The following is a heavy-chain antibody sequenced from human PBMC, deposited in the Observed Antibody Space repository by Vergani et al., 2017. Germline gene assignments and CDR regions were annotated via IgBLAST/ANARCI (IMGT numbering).Heavy chain of an antibody. D-gene: IGHD5-24*01. CDR2: ISSSGSTI. CDR3: AKDRNGYNEVDAFDI. Sequence: EVQLVESGGGLVQPGGSLRLSCAASGFTFSSYEMNWVRQAPGKGLEWVSYISSSGSTIYYADSVKGRFTISRDNAKNSLYLQMNSLRAEDTAVYYCAKDRNGYNEVDAFDIWGQGTMVTVSS. V-gene: IGHV3-48*03. J-gene: IGHJ3*02. CDR1: GFTFSSYE.